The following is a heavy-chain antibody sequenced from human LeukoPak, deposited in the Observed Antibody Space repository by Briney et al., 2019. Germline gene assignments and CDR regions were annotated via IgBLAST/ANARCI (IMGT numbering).Heavy chain of an antibody. CDR3: ARGLWELGYYYYYYMDV. CDR2: TYYRSKWYN. J-gene: IGHJ6*03. Sequence: SQTLSLTCAISGDSVSSNSAAWNWIRQSPSRGLEWLGRTYYRSKWYNDYAVSVKSRITINPDTSKNQFSLQLNSVTPEDTAVYYCARGLWELGYYYYYYMDVWGKGTTVTVSS. CDR1: GDSVSSNSAA. D-gene: IGHD1-26*01. V-gene: IGHV6-1*01.